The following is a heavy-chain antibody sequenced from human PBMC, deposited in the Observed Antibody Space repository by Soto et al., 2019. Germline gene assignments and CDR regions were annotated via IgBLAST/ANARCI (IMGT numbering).Heavy chain of an antibody. J-gene: IGHJ6*02. CDR1: GFTFSSYW. CDR2: MNQDESEK. V-gene: IGHV3-7*01. CDR3: AREVNPFHYGMDV. D-gene: IGHD2-21*01. Sequence: GGSLRLSCAASGFTFSSYWMSWVRQAPGRGLEWVANMNQDESEKYYVDSVKGRFTISRDNAKNSLYLQMNSLGAEDTALYYCAREVNPFHYGMDVWGQGTTVTVSS.